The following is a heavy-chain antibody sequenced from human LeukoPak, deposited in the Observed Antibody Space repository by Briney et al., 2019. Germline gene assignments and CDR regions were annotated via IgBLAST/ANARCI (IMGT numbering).Heavy chain of an antibody. J-gene: IGHJ4*02. D-gene: IGHD2-21*02. CDR1: GFTFRNYA. Sequence: PGGSLRLSCAASGFTFRNYAMSWVRQAPGKGLEWVAFIRYDGSNKYYADSVKGRFTISRDNSKNTLYLQMNSLRAEDTAVYYCAKDHRAYCGGDCVDFDYWGQGTLVTVSS. V-gene: IGHV3-30*02. CDR2: IRYDGSNK. CDR3: AKDHRAYCGGDCVDFDY.